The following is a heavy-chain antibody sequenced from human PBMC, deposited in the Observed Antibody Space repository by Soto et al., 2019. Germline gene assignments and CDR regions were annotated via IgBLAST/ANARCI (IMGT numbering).Heavy chain of an antibody. CDR1: GYSFTSYW. CDR2: IYPGDSDT. D-gene: IGHD3-10*01. CDR3: ARRRGTVRGPNYGMDV. J-gene: IGHJ6*02. Sequence: PGEFLKISCKGSGYSFTSYWIGWVRQMPGKGLEWMGIIYPGDSDTRYSPSFQGQVTISADKSISTAYLQWSSLKASDTAMYYCARRRGTVRGPNYGMDVWGQGTTVTVSS. V-gene: IGHV5-51*01.